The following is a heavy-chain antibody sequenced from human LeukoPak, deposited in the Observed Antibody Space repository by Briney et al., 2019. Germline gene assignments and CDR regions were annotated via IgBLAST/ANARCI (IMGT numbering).Heavy chain of an antibody. D-gene: IGHD6-13*01. CDR3: ASFAAYSSSWYGKKKNYYYYGMDV. CDR2: IYPGDSDT. J-gene: IGHJ6*02. CDR1: GYSFTKYW. V-gene: IGHV5-51*01. Sequence: GESLKISCKGSGYSFTKYWIGWVRQMPGKGLEWMGIIYPGDSDTRYSPSFQGQVTISADKSISTAYLQWSSLKASDTAMYYCASFAAYSSSWYGKKKNYYYYGMDVWGQGTTVTVSS.